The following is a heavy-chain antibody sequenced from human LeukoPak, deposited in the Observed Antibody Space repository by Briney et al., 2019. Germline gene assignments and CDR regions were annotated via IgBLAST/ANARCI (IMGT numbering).Heavy chain of an antibody. CDR3: ARGYLRYSGSYYAFDI. D-gene: IGHD1-26*01. J-gene: IGHJ3*02. V-gene: IGHV3-64*01. CDR1: GFTFSSYA. CDR2: ISSNGGST. Sequence: GGSLRLSCAASGFTFSSYAMHWVRQAPGKGLEYVSAISSNGGSTYYANSVKGRFTISRDNSKNTLYLQMGSLRAEDMAVYYCARGYLRYSGSYYAFDIWGQGTMVTVSS.